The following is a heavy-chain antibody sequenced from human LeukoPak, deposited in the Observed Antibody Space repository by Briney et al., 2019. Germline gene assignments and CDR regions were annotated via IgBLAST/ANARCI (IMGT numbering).Heavy chain of an antibody. D-gene: IGHD2-21*02. V-gene: IGHV3-7*01. CDR3: ARTAYCGDGCYYYFDY. Sequence: GRSLRLSCAASGFTFSSYWMSWVRQAPGKGLEWVANIKQDGSEKYYVDSVKGRFTISRDNAKNSLYLQMNSLRAEDTAVYFCARTAYCGDGCYYYFDYWGQGTLVTVSS. J-gene: IGHJ4*02. CDR1: GFTFSSYW. CDR2: IKQDGSEK.